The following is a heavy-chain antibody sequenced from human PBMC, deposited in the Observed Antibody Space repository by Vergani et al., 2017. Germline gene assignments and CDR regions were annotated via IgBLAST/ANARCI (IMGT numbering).Heavy chain of an antibody. V-gene: IGHV3-48*01. CDR3: ARVHLVRGVTAGGMDV. Sequence: VQLVESGGGVVQPGRSLRLSCAASGFTFSSYSMNWVRQAPGKGLEWVSYISSSSSTIYYADSVKGRFTISRDNAKNSLYLQMNSLRAEDTAVYYCARVHLVRGVTAGGMDVWGQGTTVTVSS. CDR1: GFTFSSYS. D-gene: IGHD3-10*01. CDR2: ISSSSSTI. J-gene: IGHJ6*02.